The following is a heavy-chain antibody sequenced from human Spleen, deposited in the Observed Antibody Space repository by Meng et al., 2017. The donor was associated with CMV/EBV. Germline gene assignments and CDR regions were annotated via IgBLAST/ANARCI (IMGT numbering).Heavy chain of an antibody. D-gene: IGHD1-1*01. V-gene: IGHV3-30*02. J-gene: IGHJ4*02. CDR2: IRYDGGNK. Sequence: TFRSYGMHWVRQAPGRGLEWVAFIRYDGGNKYYADSVKGRVTISRDNSKTTLYLQMSSLRAEDTAVYYCAKDRGGTTGTQPLPFLDHWGQGSLVTVSS. CDR3: AKDRGGTTGTQPLPFLDH. CDR1: TFRSYG.